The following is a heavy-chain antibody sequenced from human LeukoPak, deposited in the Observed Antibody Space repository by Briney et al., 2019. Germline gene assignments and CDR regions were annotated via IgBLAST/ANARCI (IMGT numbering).Heavy chain of an antibody. Sequence: GGSLRLSCAASGFTFSSYGMHWVRQAPGKGLEWVAFIRYDGSNKYYADSVKGRFTISRDSSKNTLYLQMNSLRAEDTAVYYCAKDFMEWLVNGEAGQGNWGQGTLVTVSS. CDR3: AKDFMEWLVNGEAGQGN. CDR2: IRYDGSNK. J-gene: IGHJ4*02. V-gene: IGHV3-30*02. D-gene: IGHD6-19*01. CDR1: GFTFSSYG.